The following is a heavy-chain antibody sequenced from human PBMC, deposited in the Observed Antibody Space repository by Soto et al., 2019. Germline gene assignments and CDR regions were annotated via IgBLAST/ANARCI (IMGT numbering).Heavy chain of an antibody. J-gene: IGHJ1*01. V-gene: IGHV3-15*07. CDR1: GFPFSHAW. CDR2: IKSKAEGGAT. D-gene: IGHD5-12*01. CDR3: ATETSCSGYDSQST. Sequence: GGSLRLSCATSGFPFSHAWMNWVRQVPGRGLEWVGLIKSKAEGGATDYAAPAKGRFTISRDDSRSTVFLQMDSLKTEDTAVYYWATETSCSGYDSQSTWGRGALVTVSS.